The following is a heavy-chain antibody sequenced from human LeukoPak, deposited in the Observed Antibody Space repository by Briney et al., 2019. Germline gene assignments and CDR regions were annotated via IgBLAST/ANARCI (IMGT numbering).Heavy chain of an antibody. CDR2: IYPGDSDT. Sequence: GESLKISCKGTGYSFTNYWIGWVRQMPGKGLEWMRIIYPGDSDTRNSPSFQGQVTISADKSISTAYLQWSSLKASDTAMYFCARHDYSGYSYYFDYWGQGTLVTVSS. J-gene: IGHJ4*02. V-gene: IGHV5-51*01. CDR3: ARHDYSGYSYYFDY. CDR1: GYSFTNYW. D-gene: IGHD3-22*01.